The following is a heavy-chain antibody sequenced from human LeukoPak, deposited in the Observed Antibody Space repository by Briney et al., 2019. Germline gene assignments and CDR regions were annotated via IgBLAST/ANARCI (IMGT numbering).Heavy chain of an antibody. CDR3: ARGIRNLGYDSSGYPDY. D-gene: IGHD3-22*01. CDR2: IYYSGST. J-gene: IGHJ4*02. V-gene: IGHV4-30-4*08. Sequence: SQTPSLTCTVSGGSISSGDYYWSWIRQPPGKGLEWIGYIYYSGSTYYNPSLKSRVTISVDTSKNQFSLKLSSVTAADTAVYYCARGIRNLGYDSSGYPDYWGQGTLVTVSS. CDR1: GGSISSGDYY.